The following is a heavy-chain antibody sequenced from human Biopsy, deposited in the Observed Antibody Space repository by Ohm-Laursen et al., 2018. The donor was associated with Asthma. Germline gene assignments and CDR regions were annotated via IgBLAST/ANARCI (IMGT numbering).Heavy chain of an antibody. V-gene: IGHV1-24*01. J-gene: IGHJ4*02. CDR3: ASDFPKDYVRYNFQF. CDR2: HDHEEGGT. D-gene: IGHD4-17*01. Sequence: ASVKVFCKISGYSLTDLSMHWVRQAPGQGLEWMGGHDHEEGGTVNARRFQGRVTMTEDTSTDTVYMELSCLSSDDTAVYYCASDFPKDYVRYNFQFWGQGTLVTVSS. CDR1: GYSLTDLS.